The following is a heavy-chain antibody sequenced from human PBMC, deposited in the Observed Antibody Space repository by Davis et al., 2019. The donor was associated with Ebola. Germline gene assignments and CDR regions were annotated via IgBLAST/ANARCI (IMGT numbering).Heavy chain of an antibody. J-gene: IGHJ6*02. CDR1: GGTFSSYA. CDR3: AVAVAAALKYYYYGMDV. D-gene: IGHD6-19*01. V-gene: IGHV1-69*13. CDR2: IIPIFGTA. Sequence: AASVKVSCKASGGTFSSYAISWVRQAPGQGLEWMGGIIPIFGTANYAQKFQGRVTFTADESTSTAYMELSSLRSEDTAVYYCAVAVAAALKYYYYGMDVWGQGTTVTVSS.